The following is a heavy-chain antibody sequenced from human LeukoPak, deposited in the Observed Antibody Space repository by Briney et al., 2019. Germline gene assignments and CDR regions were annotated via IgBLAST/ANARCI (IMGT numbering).Heavy chain of an antibody. CDR1: GFTFSSYA. CDR3: AREVRDAFDI. Sequence: GRSLRLSCAASGFTFSSYAMHWVRQAPGKGLEWVAVISYDGSHKYYADSAKGRFTISRDNSKNTLYLQMNSLRAEDTAVYYCAREVRDAFDIWGQGTMVTVSS. J-gene: IGHJ3*02. CDR2: ISYDGSHK. V-gene: IGHV3-30*04.